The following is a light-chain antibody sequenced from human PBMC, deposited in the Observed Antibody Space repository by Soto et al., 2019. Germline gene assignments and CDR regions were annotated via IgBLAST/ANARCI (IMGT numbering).Light chain of an antibody. CDR2: DAS. V-gene: IGKV3-15*01. CDR1: QSISRS. J-gene: IGKJ2*01. Sequence: EIVLTQSPSILSVSPGLRSTLSCRASQSISRSLAWYQQKPGQAPRLLISDASTRATGIPARFSGSGSGTEFTLTISSLKSEDFALYYCHQYNSWPTGTFGQGTKVDIK. CDR3: HQYNSWPTGT.